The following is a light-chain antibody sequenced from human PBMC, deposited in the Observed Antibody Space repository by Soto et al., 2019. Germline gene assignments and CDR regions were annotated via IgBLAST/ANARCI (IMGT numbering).Light chain of an antibody. J-gene: IGKJ3*01. CDR3: QQYDTYSGT. CDR2: RAS. Sequence: DIQMTQSPSTLSASVGDRVTITCRASQSINTWLAWYQQKPGKAPKLLIYRASSLESGVPSRFSGSGSGTEFTLTLSSLQPDDFSTYYCQQYDTYSGTFGPGTKVEIK. V-gene: IGKV1-5*03. CDR1: QSINTW.